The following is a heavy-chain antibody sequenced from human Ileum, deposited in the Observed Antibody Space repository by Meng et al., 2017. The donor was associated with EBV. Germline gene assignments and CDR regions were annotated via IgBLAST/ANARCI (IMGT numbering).Heavy chain of an antibody. CDR2: TSHSGST. Sequence: QVQTPESGPGLVKPSETLSLTCAVSGGSISRSDWGSWVRQPPGKGLEWIGETSHSGSTNYSPSLKSRVTISLDKSKNQLSLKLNSVTAADTAVYYCASSDYYRSDYWGQGTLVTVSS. J-gene: IGHJ4*02. D-gene: IGHD3-22*01. CDR1: GGSISRSDW. V-gene: IGHV4-4*02. CDR3: ASSDYYRSDY.